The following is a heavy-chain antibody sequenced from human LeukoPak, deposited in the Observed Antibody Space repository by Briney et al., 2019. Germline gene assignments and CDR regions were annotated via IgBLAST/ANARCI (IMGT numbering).Heavy chain of an antibody. CDR2: INPHSGGT. Sequence: ASVKVSCKTSGYMFTTYYPHWVRQAPGQGREWMGWINPHSGGTNYAQKFQGRVTMTRDTSISTVYMELSSVRSDDTAVYYCARGGTGYSSGWLRAFDIWGQGTMVTVSS. CDR3: ARGGTGYSSGWLRAFDI. CDR1: GYMFTTYY. J-gene: IGHJ3*02. D-gene: IGHD6-19*01. V-gene: IGHV1-2*02.